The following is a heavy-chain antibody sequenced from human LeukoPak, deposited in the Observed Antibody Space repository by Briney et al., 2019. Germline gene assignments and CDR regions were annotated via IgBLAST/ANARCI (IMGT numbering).Heavy chain of an antibody. CDR2: ISYDGSKK. CDR3: AKEGAAAGMGFDY. CDR1: GFTVSNNY. V-gene: IGHV3-30*18. D-gene: IGHD6-13*01. J-gene: IGHJ4*02. Sequence: PGGSLRLSCAVSGFTVSNNYMSWVRQAPGKGLEWVAVISYDGSKKYYADSVKGRFTISRDNSKNTLYLQMNSLRAEDMAVYYCAKEGAAAGMGFDYWGQGTLVTVSS.